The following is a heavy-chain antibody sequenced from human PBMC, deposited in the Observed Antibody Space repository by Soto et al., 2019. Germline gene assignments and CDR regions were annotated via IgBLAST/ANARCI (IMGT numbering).Heavy chain of an antibody. CDR1: GFTFSSYA. CDR2: ISYDGSNK. J-gene: IGHJ3*02. V-gene: IGHV3-30-3*01. Sequence: GGSLRLSCAASGFTFSSYAMHWVRQAPGKGLEWVAVISYDGSNKYYADSVKGRFTISRDNSKNTLYLQMNSLRAEDTAVYYCARSDPMGAFDIWGQGTMVTVSS. CDR3: ARSDPMGAFDI.